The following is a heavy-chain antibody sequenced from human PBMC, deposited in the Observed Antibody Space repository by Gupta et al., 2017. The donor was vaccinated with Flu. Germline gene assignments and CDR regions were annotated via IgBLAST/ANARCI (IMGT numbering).Heavy chain of an antibody. CDR3: ASQIYCSGGSCRFDY. Sequence: QLQLQESGPGLVKPSETLSLTCTVSGGSISSSSYYWGWIRQPPGKGLEWIGSIYYSGSTYYNPSLKSRVTISVDTSKNQFSLKLSSVTAADTAVYYCASQIYCSGGSCRFDYWGQGTLVTVSS. CDR2: IYYSGST. CDR1: GGSISSSSYY. V-gene: IGHV4-39*01. D-gene: IGHD2-15*01. J-gene: IGHJ4*02.